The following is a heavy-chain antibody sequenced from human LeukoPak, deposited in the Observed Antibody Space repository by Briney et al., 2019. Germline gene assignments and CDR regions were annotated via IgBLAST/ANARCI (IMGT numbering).Heavy chain of an antibody. CDR2: ISAYNGNT. Sequence: ASVKVSCKASGYTFTSYGISWVRQAPGQGLEWMGWISAYNGNTNYAQKLQGRVTMTTDTSTSTAYMELRSPRSDDTAVYYCARDLRIAVAGPFDYWGQGTLVTVSS. CDR3: ARDLRIAVAGPFDY. CDR1: GYTFTSYG. V-gene: IGHV1-18*01. D-gene: IGHD6-19*01. J-gene: IGHJ4*02.